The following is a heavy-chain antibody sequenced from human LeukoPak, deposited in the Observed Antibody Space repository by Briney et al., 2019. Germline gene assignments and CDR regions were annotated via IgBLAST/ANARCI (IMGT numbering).Heavy chain of an antibody. CDR1: GYTFTSYY. Sequence: GASVKVSCKASGYTFTSYYMHWVRQAPGQGLEWMGWINPNSGGTNYAQKFQGRVTMTRDTSISTAYMELSRLRSDDTAVYYCARGPLWYLANRGPFDYWGQGTLVTVSS. V-gene: IGHV1-2*02. CDR3: ARGPLWYLANRGPFDY. J-gene: IGHJ4*02. D-gene: IGHD7-27*01. CDR2: INPNSGGT.